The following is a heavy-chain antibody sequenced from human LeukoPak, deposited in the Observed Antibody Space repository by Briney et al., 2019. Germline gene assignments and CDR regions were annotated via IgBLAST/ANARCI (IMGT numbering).Heavy chain of an antibody. CDR1: GFTFSRYG. CDR3: ARTDSGYYPIYYYYGMDV. Sequence: GGSLRLSCAASGFTFSRYGMHWVRQAPGKGLEWVAVIWYDGSNKYYADSVKGRLTISRDNSKNTLYLQMNSLRAEDTAVYYCARTDSGYYPIYYYYGMDVWGQGTTVTVSS. CDR2: IWYDGSNK. D-gene: IGHD3-22*01. V-gene: IGHV3-33*01. J-gene: IGHJ6*02.